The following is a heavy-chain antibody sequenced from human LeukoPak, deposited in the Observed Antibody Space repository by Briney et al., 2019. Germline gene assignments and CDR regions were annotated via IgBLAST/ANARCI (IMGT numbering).Heavy chain of an antibody. CDR1: GGSISSGGYS. V-gene: IGHV4-30-2*01. J-gene: IGHJ4*02. Sequence: PSRTLSLTCAVSGGSISSGGYSWSWIRQPPGKGLEWIGYIYHSGSTYYNPSLKSRVTISVDRSKNQFSLKLSSVTAADTAVYYCARGRNGDYGPYYFDYWGQGTLVTVSS. CDR2: IYHSGST. D-gene: IGHD4-17*01. CDR3: ARGRNGDYGPYYFDY.